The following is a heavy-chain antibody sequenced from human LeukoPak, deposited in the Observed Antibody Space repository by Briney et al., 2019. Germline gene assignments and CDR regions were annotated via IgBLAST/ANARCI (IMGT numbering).Heavy chain of an antibody. CDR1: GFTFSSCA. CDR3: AKDLTPYGDYVACFDY. D-gene: IGHD4-17*01. CDR2: ISGSGSST. V-gene: IGHV3-23*01. J-gene: IGHJ4*02. Sequence: GGSLRLSCAASGFTFSSCAMGWVRQAPGKGLEWVSIISGSGSSTYYADSVKGRFTITRDISKNTLYLQMSSLRAEDTALYYCAKDLTPYGDYVACFDYWGQGTLVTVSS.